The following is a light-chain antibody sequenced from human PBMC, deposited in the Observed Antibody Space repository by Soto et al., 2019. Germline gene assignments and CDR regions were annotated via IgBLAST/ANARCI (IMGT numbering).Light chain of an antibody. J-gene: IGLJ2*01. CDR2: DDS. CDR1: DFDIGRKN. Sequence: SYILTQPPSLSVAPGQTARITCEGKDFDIGRKNVHWYQQRPGQAPVLVVHDDSDRPSGIPDRFSGSNSGNAATLSISGGEAGDEADYYCQVLETSRYQPVDFGGGTKLTVL. CDR3: QVLETSRYQPVD. V-gene: IGLV3-21*02.